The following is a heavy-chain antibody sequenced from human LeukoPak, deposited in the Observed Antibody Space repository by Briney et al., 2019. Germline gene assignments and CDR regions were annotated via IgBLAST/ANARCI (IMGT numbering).Heavy chain of an antibody. CDR1: GFTFSSYA. CDR3: AKRAYYYGSGSSSRDYYSDY. J-gene: IGHJ4*02. CDR2: ISGSGGST. Sequence: GGSLRLSCAASGFTFSSYAMSWVRQAPGRGLEWVSAISGSGGSTYYADSVKGRFTISRDNSKNTLYLQMNSLRAEDTAVYYCAKRAYYYGSGSSSRDYYSDYWGQGTLVTVSS. D-gene: IGHD3-10*01. V-gene: IGHV3-23*01.